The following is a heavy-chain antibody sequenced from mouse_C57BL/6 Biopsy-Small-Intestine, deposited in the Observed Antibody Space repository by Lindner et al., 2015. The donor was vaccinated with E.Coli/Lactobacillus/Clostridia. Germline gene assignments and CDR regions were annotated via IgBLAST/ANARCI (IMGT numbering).Heavy chain of an antibody. D-gene: IGHD2-1*01. V-gene: IGHV1-9*01. CDR3: ARRFGNYFDS. J-gene: IGHJ2*02. Sequence: VQLQESGAELMKPGASVKLSCKTTGYTFTGYWIEWVKQRPGHGLEWIGEILPGSGTTNYIEMFKGKATFTADTSSTTVYMQLSSLTTEDSAIYYCARRFGNYFDSWGHGTSLTVSS. CDR2: ILPGSGTT. CDR1: GYTFTGYW.